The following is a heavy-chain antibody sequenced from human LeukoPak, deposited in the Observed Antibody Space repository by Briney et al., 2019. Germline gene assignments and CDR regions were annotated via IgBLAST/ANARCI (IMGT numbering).Heavy chain of an antibody. J-gene: IGHJ4*02. Sequence: SETLSLTCTVSDGSISSNSYYWGWIRQPPGKGLEWIANIYYSGNTYYNPSLKSRVTISVDTSKNQFSLRLSSVTAADTAVYYCARVTGYMTEDYFDYWGQGTLITVSS. V-gene: IGHV4-39*07. D-gene: IGHD6-13*01. CDR2: IYYSGNT. CDR1: DGSISSNSYY. CDR3: ARVTGYMTEDYFDY.